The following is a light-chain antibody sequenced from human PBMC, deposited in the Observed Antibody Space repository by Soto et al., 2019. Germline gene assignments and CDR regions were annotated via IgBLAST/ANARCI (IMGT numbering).Light chain of an antibody. V-gene: IGKV4-1*01. Sequence: DIVMTQSKESLAVSLGEKATINCKSSQSVLYSSNNKNYLAWYQQKPGQPPKLLIYWASTRESGVPDRFSGSGSGTDFTLTISSLQPDDFATYYCQQYNSYSTFGQGTKVDI. CDR1: QSVLYSSNNKNY. CDR3: QQYNSYST. J-gene: IGKJ1*01. CDR2: WAS.